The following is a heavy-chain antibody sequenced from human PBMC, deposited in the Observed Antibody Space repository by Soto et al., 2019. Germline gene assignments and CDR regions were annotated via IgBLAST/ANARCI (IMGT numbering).Heavy chain of an antibody. V-gene: IGHV3-23*01. D-gene: IGHD1-26*01. CDR2: ISGSGGST. J-gene: IGHJ5*02. CDR3: AKVNSGSYMVRWFDP. Sequence: GGSLRLSCAASGFTFSSYAMSWVRQAPGKGLEWVSAISGSGGSTYYADSVKGRFTISRDNSKNTLYLQMNSLRAEDTAVYYCAKVNSGSYMVRWFDPWGQGTLVTVSS. CDR1: GFTFSSYA.